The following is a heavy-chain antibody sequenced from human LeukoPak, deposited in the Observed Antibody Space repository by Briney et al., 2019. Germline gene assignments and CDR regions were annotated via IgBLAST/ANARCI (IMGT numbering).Heavy chain of an antibody. Sequence: GGSLRLSCAASGFTFSIYGMHWVRQAPEKGLDEVAFLRHYGSNKNYADSVKGRFTISRGNSKNTLSLEMNSLRAEDTAMYYCAKDYIAYGSGSFCHYWGQGTLVTVS. V-gene: IGHV3-30*02. CDR1: GFTFSIYG. CDR3: AKDYIAYGSGSFCHY. CDR2: LRHYGSNK. J-gene: IGHJ4*02. D-gene: IGHD3-10*01.